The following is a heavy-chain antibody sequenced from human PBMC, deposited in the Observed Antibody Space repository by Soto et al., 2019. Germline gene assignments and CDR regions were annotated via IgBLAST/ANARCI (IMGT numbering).Heavy chain of an antibody. Sequence: QVQLVDSGGGVVQPGGSLRLSCAASGFTFSSYAMHWVRQAPGKGLEWVAFISHDGNTTFYADSVKGRFSISRDNSKNTLYLQMNVLRTEDTAMFYCARPRDYYDSTTYYDGQPADYWGLGTLVTVSS. J-gene: IGHJ4*02. CDR2: ISHDGNTT. CDR1: GFTFSSYA. V-gene: IGHV3-30-3*01. CDR3: ARPRDYYDSTTYYDGQPADY. D-gene: IGHD3-22*01.